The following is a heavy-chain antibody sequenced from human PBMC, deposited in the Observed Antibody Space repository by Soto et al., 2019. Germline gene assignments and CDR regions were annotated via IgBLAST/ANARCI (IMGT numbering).Heavy chain of an antibody. CDR3: ARSPDSSGYYPRWYYYGMDV. CDR2: IYHSGST. V-gene: IGHV4-4*02. D-gene: IGHD3-22*01. J-gene: IGHJ6*02. Sequence: SDTLSPTSRYSGRPISTRSWRRWLRKPPGSGLEWIGEIYHSGSTNYNPSLKSRVTISVDKSKNQFSLKLSSVTAADTAVYYCARSPDSSGYYPRWYYYGMDVWGQGTTVS. CDR1: GRPISTRSW.